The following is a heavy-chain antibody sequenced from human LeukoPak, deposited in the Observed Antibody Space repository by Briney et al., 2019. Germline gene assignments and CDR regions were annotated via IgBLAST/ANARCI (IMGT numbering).Heavy chain of an antibody. V-gene: IGHV4-39*01. D-gene: IGHD3-22*01. J-gene: IGHJ3*02. CDR2: IYYSGST. Sequence: PSETLSLTCTVSGGSISSSSYYWGWIRQPPGKGLEWIGSIYYSGSTYYNPSLKSRVTISVDTSKNQFSLKLSSVTAADTAVYYCARVYYYDSSGYWAHAFDIWGQGTMVTVSA. CDR1: GGSISSSSYY. CDR3: ARVYYYDSSGYWAHAFDI.